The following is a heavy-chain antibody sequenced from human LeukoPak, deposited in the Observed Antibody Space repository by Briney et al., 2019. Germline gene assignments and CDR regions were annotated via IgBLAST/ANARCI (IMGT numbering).Heavy chain of an antibody. CDR3: AKVQYYNILTGSFQY. V-gene: IGHV3-30*02. CDR2: IRYDGSNK. Sequence: PGGSLRLSCAASGFTFSSYGMHWVRQAPGKGLEWVAFIRYDGSNKYYADSVKGRLTISRDNSKNTLYLQMNSLRAEDTAVYYCAKVQYYNILTGSFQYWGQGTLVTVSS. CDR1: GFTFSSYG. J-gene: IGHJ4*02. D-gene: IGHD3-9*01.